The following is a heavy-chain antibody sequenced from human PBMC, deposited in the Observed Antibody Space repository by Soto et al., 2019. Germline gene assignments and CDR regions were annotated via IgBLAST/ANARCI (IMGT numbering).Heavy chain of an antibody. J-gene: IGHJ6*03. CDR2: MNPNSGNT. Sequence: GASVKVSCKASGYTFTSYDINWVRQATGQGLEWMGWMNPNSGNTGYAQKFQGRVTMTRNTSISTAYMELSSLRSEDTAVYYCARMAGSSSIYYYYYMDVWGKGTTVTVSS. D-gene: IGHD6-6*01. CDR1: GYTFTSYD. V-gene: IGHV1-8*01. CDR3: ARMAGSSSIYYYYYMDV.